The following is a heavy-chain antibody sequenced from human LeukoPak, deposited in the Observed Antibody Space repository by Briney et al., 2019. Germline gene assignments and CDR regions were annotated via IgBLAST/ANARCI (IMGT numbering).Heavy chain of an antibody. J-gene: IGHJ4*02. CDR1: GFTFGPHW. D-gene: IGHD5-12*01. Sequence: GGSLRLSCAASGFTFGPHWMTWVRQAPGKGLEWVANIKEDGSEKYYVHSVKGRFTVSRDNAKNSLYLQMNSLRVEDTAVYYCARGGYSFDYLGQGTLVTVSS. V-gene: IGHV3-7*01. CDR3: ARGGYSFDY. CDR2: IKEDGSEK.